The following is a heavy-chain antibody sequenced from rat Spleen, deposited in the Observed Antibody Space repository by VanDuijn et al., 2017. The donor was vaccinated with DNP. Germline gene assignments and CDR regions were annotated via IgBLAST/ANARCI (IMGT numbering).Heavy chain of an antibody. CDR3: ATLMYTTDLWGGDA. CDR1: GFTFSDYN. Sequence: EVQLVESGGGLVQPGRSLKLSCAASGFTFSDYNMAWVRQAPKKGLEWVATIIYDGSRTYYRDSVKGRFTISRDNAKSTLYLQMDSLRSEDTATYYCATLMYTTDLWGGDAWGQGTSVTVSS. D-gene: IGHD1-6*01. V-gene: IGHV5S10*01. J-gene: IGHJ4*01. CDR2: IIYDGSRT.